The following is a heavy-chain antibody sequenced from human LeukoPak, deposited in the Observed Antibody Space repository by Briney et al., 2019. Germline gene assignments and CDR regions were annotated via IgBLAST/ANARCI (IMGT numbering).Heavy chain of an antibody. D-gene: IGHD2-2*02. V-gene: IGHV5-51*01. Sequence: GESLKISCKGSGYSFTSYWIGWVRQMPGEGLEWMGIIYPGDSDTRYSPSFQGQVTISADKSISTAYLQWSSLKASDTAMYYCARQISYCSSTSCYTHLDYWGQGTLVTVSS. CDR2: IYPGDSDT. J-gene: IGHJ4*02. CDR3: ARQISYCSSTSCYTHLDY. CDR1: GYSFTSYW.